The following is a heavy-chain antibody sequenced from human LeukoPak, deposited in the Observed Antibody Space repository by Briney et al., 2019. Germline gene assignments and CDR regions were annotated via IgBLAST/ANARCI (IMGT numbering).Heavy chain of an antibody. Sequence: ASETLSLTCTVSGGSISSGGYYWSWIRQHPGKGLEWIGYIYYSGSTYYKPSLKSRVTISVDKSKNQFSLKLSSVTAADTAVYYCAGRAIAVAGKGERADYWGQGTLVTVSS. CDR3: AGRAIAVAGKGERADY. CDR1: GGSISSGGYY. CDR2: IYYSGST. J-gene: IGHJ4*02. V-gene: IGHV4-31*09. D-gene: IGHD6-19*01.